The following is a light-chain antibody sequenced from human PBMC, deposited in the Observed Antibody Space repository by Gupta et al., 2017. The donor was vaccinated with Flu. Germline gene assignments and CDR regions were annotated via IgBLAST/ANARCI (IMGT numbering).Light chain of an antibody. CDR1: QSVSSY. Sequence: EIVLPQSPATLSFSPGERATLSCRASQSVSSYLAWYQQKPGQAPRLLIYDASNRATGIPARFSGSGSGTDFTLTISSLEPEDFAVYYCQQRSNWPLGFGQGTRLEIK. CDR3: QQRSNWPLG. CDR2: DAS. J-gene: IGKJ5*01. V-gene: IGKV3-11*01.